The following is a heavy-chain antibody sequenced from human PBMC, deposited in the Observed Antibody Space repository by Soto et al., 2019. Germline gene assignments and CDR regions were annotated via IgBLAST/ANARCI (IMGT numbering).Heavy chain of an antibody. CDR3: ARDALLYVPANYTYALDV. Sequence: QVRLVQSGAEVKKPGASVKVSCKGSGYSFPRYDISWVRQAPGQGLEWMGWISHYNGKTRYVENIQGSVTMTIDTSTSTAYMELRSLRSDDTAVYYCARDALLYVPANYTYALDVWGQGTTVTVSS. J-gene: IGHJ6*02. CDR1: GYSFPRYD. CDR2: ISHYNGKT. V-gene: IGHV1-18*01. D-gene: IGHD2-15*01.